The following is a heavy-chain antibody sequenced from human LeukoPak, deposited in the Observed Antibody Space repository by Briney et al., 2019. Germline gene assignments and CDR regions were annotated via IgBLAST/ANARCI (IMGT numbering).Heavy chain of an antibody. J-gene: IGHJ5*02. CDR1: GYTFTGYY. CDR2: INPNSGGT. V-gene: IGHV1-2*02. Sequence: ASVKVSCKASGYTFTGYYMHWVRQAPGQGLEWMGWINPNSGGTNYAQKFQGRVTMTRDTSISTAYMELSRLRSDDTAVYYCARDDSSSWWPWFDPWGQGTLVTVSS. D-gene: IGHD6-13*01. CDR3: ARDDSSSWWPWFDP.